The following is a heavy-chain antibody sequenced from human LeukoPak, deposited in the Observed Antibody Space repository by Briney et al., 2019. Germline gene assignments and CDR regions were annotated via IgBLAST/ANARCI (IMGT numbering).Heavy chain of an antibody. J-gene: IGHJ5*02. CDR2: IYHSGGT. D-gene: IGHD6-6*01. V-gene: IGHV4-4*02. CDR3: ARDNTRTIAASWFDP. Sequence: PSGTLSLTCAVSGGSISSSNWWSWVRQPPGKGLEWIGEIYHSGGTNYNPSLKSRVTISVDKSKNQFSLKLSSVTAADTAVYYCARDNTRTIAASWFDPWGQGTLVTVSS. CDR1: GGSISSSNW.